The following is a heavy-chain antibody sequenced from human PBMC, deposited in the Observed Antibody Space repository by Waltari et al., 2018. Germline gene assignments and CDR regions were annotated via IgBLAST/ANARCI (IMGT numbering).Heavy chain of an antibody. CDR3: ATSSRRWSQGDFQH. J-gene: IGHJ1*01. CDR2: MNPNSGNT. D-gene: IGHD3-16*01. Sequence: VQLVQSGVEVKETGASVKVVCKASGYTFTRYDINWVRQATAQGLEWMGWMNPNSGNTGEAQKFQSRVTMTRNTSINTSYMELSSLRAEDTAVYYCATSSRRWSQGDFQHWGQGTLVTVSS. V-gene: IGHV1-8*01. CDR1: GYTFTRYD.